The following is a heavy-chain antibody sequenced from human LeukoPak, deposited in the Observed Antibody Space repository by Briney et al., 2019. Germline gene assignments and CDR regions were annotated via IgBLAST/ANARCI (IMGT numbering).Heavy chain of an antibody. CDR3: ARLGRLLWFGESAFDI. CDR2: INHSGST. V-gene: IGHV4-34*01. Sequence: SETLSLTCAVYGGSFSGYYWSWVRQPPGKGLEWIGEINHSGSTNYNPSLKSRVTISVDTSKNQFSLKLSSVTAADTAVYYCARLGRLLWFGESAFDIWGQGTMVTVSS. CDR1: GGSFSGYY. D-gene: IGHD3-10*01. J-gene: IGHJ3*02.